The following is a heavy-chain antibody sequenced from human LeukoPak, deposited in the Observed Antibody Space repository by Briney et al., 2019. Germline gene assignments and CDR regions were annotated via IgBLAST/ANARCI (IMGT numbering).Heavy chain of an antibody. CDR2: VYYSGST. CDR1: GGSISSSAYY. Sequence: LQTLSLTCTVSGGSISSSAYYWGWIRQSPGKGLEWIGDVYYSGSTFYNPSLMSRVTISADTSMNQFSLKLSSVTAADTAVYYCARHSFYYYCYIDVWGKGTTVIVSS. V-gene: IGHV4-39*01. CDR3: ARHSFYYYCYIDV. J-gene: IGHJ6*03.